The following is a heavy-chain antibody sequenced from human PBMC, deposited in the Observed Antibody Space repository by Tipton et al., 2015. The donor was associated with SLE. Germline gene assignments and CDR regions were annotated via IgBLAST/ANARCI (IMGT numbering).Heavy chain of an antibody. Sequence: LRLFCTVSGGSISGYYWSWVRQPPGQGLEWIGYIHYRGSTNYNPSLKSRVTISLDTSENQFSLKLSSVTAADTAVYYCARDRYCGAGSCFDWYFDLWGRGTLVTVSS. J-gene: IGHJ2*01. V-gene: IGHV4-59*01. CDR3: ARDRYCGAGSCFDWYFDL. D-gene: IGHD2-15*01. CDR1: GGSISGYY. CDR2: IHYRGST.